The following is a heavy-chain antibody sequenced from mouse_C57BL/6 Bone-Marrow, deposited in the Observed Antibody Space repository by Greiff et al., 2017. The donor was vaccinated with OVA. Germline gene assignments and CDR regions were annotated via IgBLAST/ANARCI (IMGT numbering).Heavy chain of an antibody. V-gene: IGHV1-42*01. Sequence: EVQLQQSGPELVKPGASVKISCKASGYSFTGYYMNWVKQSPEKSLEWIGEINPSTGGTTYNQKFKAKATLTVDKSSSTAYMQLKSLTSEDSADYYCAREEADDYAMDYWGQGTSVTVSS. CDR2: INPSTGGT. CDR3: AREEADDYAMDY. J-gene: IGHJ4*01. CDR1: GYSFTGYY.